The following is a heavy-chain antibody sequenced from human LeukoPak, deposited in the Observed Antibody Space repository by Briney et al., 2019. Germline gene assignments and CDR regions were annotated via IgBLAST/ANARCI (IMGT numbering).Heavy chain of an antibody. CDR2: IYYSGST. Sequence: PSETLSLTCTVSGGSISSSSYYWGWIRQPPGKGLEWIGSIYYSGSTYYNPSLKSRVTISVDTSKNQFSLKLSSVTAADTAVYYCARQNVLLWFGEGCGQGTLVTVSS. D-gene: IGHD3-10*01. J-gene: IGHJ4*02. CDR1: GGSISSSSYY. V-gene: IGHV4-39*01. CDR3: ARQNVLLWFGEG.